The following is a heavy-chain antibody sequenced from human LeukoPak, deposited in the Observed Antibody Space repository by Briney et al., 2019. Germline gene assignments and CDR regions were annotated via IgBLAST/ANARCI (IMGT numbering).Heavy chain of an antibody. CDR2: ISGSGDST. V-gene: IGHV3-23*01. CDR3: AKDRAYSSSSGDY. CDR1: GFTFSSYA. Sequence: GGSLRLSCAASGFTFSSYAMSWVRQAPGKGLEWVSAISGSGDSTYYADSVKGRFTISRDNSKNTLYLQMNSLRAEDTAVYYCAKDRAYSSSSGDYWGQGTLVTVSS. D-gene: IGHD6-6*01. J-gene: IGHJ4*02.